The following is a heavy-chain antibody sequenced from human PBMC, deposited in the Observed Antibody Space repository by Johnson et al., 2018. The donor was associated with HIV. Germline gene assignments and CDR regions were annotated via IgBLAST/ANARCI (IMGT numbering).Heavy chain of an antibody. Sequence: VQLVESGGGLVKPGGSLRLSCAASGFTFSNAWMSWVRQAPGKGLEWVGRIKIKTDGGTTDYAAPVKGRFTISRDDSKNTLYLQMNSLKTEDTAVYYCTTAIVVVPGAIFMGGGDRSPDAFDIWGQGTMVTVSS. CDR3: TTAIVVVPGAIFMGGGDRSPDAFDI. J-gene: IGHJ3*02. CDR1: GFTFSNAW. CDR2: IKIKTDGGTT. D-gene: IGHD2-2*01. V-gene: IGHV3-15*01.